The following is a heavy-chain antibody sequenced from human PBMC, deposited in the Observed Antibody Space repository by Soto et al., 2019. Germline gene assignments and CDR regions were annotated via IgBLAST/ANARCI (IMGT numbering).Heavy chain of an antibody. Sequence: GGSLRLSCAASGFTFSSYSMNWVRQAPGKGLEWVSSISSSSSYIYYADSVKGRFTISRDNAKNSLYLQMNSLRAEDTAVYYCARAVLNYYDSSGYARSFDYWGQGTLVTVSS. V-gene: IGHV3-21*01. CDR1: GFTFSSYS. CDR3: ARAVLNYYDSSGYARSFDY. J-gene: IGHJ4*02. CDR2: ISSSSSYI. D-gene: IGHD3-22*01.